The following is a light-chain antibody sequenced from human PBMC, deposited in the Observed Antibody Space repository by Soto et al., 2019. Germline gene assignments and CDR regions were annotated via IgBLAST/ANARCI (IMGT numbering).Light chain of an antibody. CDR2: DAS. V-gene: IGKV1-5*01. CDR1: QTISGW. CDR3: LQYKSYS. Sequence: DIQMTQSPSTLSASVGDTVTITCRASQTISGWLAWYQQRPGKAPNLLIFDASTLESGVPSRFSGSGSGTTFTLTISSLQSDDFATYYCLQYKSYSVGQGTK. J-gene: IGKJ1*01.